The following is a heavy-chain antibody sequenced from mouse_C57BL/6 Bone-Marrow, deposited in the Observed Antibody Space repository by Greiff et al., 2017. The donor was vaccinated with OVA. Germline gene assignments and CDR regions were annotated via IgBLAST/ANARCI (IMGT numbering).Heavy chain of an antibody. J-gene: IGHJ3*01. D-gene: IGHD2-3*01. CDR3: ARLGYYEAY. V-gene: IGHV1-64*01. CDR1: GYTFTSYW. CDR2: IHPNSGST. Sequence: QVQLKQPGAELVKPGASVKLSCKASGYTFTSYWMHWVKQRPGQGLEWIGMIHPNSGSTNYNEKFKSKATLTVDKSSSTAYMQLSSLTSEDSAVYYCARLGYYEAYWGQGTLVTVSA.